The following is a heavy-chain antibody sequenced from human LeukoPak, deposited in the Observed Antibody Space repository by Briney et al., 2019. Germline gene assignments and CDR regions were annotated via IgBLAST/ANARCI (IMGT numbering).Heavy chain of an antibody. CDR2: IYYSGST. D-gene: IGHD1-1*01. J-gene: IGHJ5*02. V-gene: IGHV4-39*01. CDR1: GGSISSSSYY. CDR3: ARHPRGWNLWFDP. Sequence: PSETLSLPCTVSGGSISSSSYYWGWIRQPPGKGLEWIGSIYYSGSTYYNPSLKSRVTISVDTSKNQFSLKLSSVTAADTAVYYCARHPRGWNLWFDPWGQGTLVTVSS.